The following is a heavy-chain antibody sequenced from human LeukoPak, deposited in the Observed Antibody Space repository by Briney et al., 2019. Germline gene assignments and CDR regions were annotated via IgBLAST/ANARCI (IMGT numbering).Heavy chain of an antibody. CDR2: IRYDGSNK. Sequence: GGSLRLSCAASGFTFSSYGMHWVRQAPGKGLEGVAFIRYDGSNKYYADSVKGRFTISRDNSKNTLYLQMNSLRAEDTAVYYCAKDIVGDMYYFDYWGQGTLVTVSS. CDR3: AKDIVGDMYYFDY. V-gene: IGHV3-30*02. J-gene: IGHJ4*02. D-gene: IGHD1-26*01. CDR1: GFTFSSYG.